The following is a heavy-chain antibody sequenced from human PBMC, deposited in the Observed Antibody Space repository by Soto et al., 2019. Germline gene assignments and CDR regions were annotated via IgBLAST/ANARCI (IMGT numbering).Heavy chain of an antibody. D-gene: IGHD2-15*01. Sequence: EVQLLESGGGLVQPGGSLRLSCVASGFTFNTYAMSWVRQAPGKGLEWVSTIAPTGEATSYADSVKGRFTISRDNSNSKNTLYLQMNSLRAEDTAVYFCAKDLYAGAIVISSCFDYWGQGALVTVSS. J-gene: IGHJ4*02. V-gene: IGHV3-23*01. CDR3: AKDLYAGAIVISSCFDY. CDR1: GFTFNTYA. CDR2: IAPTGEAT.